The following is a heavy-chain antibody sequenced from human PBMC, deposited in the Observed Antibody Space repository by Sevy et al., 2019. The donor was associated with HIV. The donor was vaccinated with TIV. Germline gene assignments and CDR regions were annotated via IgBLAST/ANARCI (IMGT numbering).Heavy chain of an antibody. CDR1: GWSFSGYY. CDR2: INHSGST. D-gene: IGHD6-6*01. J-gene: IGHJ4*02. V-gene: IGHV4-34*01. CDR3: ARRTRLSSSGGFDY. Sequence: SETLSLTCAVYGWSFSGYYWSWIRQPPGKGLEWIGEINHSGSTNYNPSLKSRVTISVDTSKNQFSLKLSSVTAADTAVYYCARRTRLSSSGGFDYWGQGTLVTVSS.